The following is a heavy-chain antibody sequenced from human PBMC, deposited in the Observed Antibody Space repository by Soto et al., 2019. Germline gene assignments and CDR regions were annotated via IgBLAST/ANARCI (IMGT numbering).Heavy chain of an antibody. V-gene: IGHV4-30-4*01. J-gene: IGHJ4*01. CDR3: ARGLAAGNFVAAIAY. D-gene: IGHD6-13*01. Sequence: SQTLAVPCTVAGGSSISGDYYWIWIRQPPGKGLEWIGYIYYSGSTYYNPSLKSRVTISVDTSKNQFSLKLSSVTAADTAVYYCARGLAAGNFVAAIAYRGYGTPVPVSS. CDR2: IYYSGST. CDR1: GGSSISGDYY.